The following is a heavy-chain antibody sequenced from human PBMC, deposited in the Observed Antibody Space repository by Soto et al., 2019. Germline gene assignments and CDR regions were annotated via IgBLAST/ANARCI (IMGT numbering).Heavy chain of an antibody. V-gene: IGHV3-11*01. CDR2: ISSGGRAI. CDR1: GFTFSDYY. Sequence: QVQLVESGGGLVKPGGSLRLSCTASGFTFSDYYMSWIRQAPGMGLEWVSYISSGGRAIYYADSVKGRFTFTRDNAKNALYLQMNSLSAEATAVSYCARHGVDDVGYWCQETLVTV. J-gene: IGHJ4*02. D-gene: IGHD1-1*01. CDR3: ARHGVDDVGY.